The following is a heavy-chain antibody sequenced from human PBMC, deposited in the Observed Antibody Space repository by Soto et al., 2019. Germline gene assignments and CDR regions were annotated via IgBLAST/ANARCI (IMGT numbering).Heavy chain of an antibody. CDR2: IYYSGST. CDR1: GGSISSYY. J-gene: IGHJ4*02. CDR3: ARAYSGQVFDY. D-gene: IGHD3-10*01. Sequence: SETLSLTCTVSGGSISSYYWSWIRQPPGKGLEWIGYIYYSGSTNYNPSLKSRVTISVDTSKNQFSLKLSSVTAADTAVYYCARAYSGQVFDYWGKGTLVTVSS. V-gene: IGHV4-59*01.